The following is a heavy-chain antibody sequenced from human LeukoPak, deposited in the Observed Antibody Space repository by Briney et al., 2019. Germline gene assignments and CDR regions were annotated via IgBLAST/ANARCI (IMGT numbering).Heavy chain of an antibody. J-gene: IGHJ4*02. CDR3: ARTPSYCGGDCYRSYFDY. V-gene: IGHV4-34*01. CDR1: GFTFSDYY. D-gene: IGHD2-21*02. CDR2: INHSGST. Sequence: GSLRLSCAASGFTFSDYYMSWIRQPPGKGLEWIGEINHSGSTNYNPSLKSRVTISVDASKNQFSLKLSSATAADTAVYYCARTPSYCGGDCYRSYFDYWGQGTLVTVSS.